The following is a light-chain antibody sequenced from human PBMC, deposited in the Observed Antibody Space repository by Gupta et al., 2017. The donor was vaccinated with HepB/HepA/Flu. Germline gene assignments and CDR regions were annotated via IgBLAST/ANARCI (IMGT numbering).Light chain of an antibody. CDR1: SSNIGAGYD. CDR2: AHS. Sequence: QSVLTQPPSVSRAPGQRVTISCTGSSSNIGAGYDVHWYQQHPGTAPKLLIYAHSTRPSGVPDRCSGSKSGTSASLAITGLQAEDEADYYCQSYDSSLSGVVFGGGTKLTVL. CDR3: QSYDSSLSGVV. V-gene: IGLV1-40*01. J-gene: IGLJ2*01.